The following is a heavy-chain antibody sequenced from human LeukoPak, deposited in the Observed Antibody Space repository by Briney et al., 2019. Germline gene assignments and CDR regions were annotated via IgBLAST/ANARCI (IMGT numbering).Heavy chain of an antibody. Sequence: GRSLRLSCAASGFTFDDYAMHWVRQAPGKGLEWVSGISWNSGSIGYADSVKGRFTISIDNAKNSLYLQMNSLRAEDTALYYCAKGRVVVITRGAFDIWGQGTMVTVSS. CDR1: GFTFDDYA. D-gene: IGHD3-22*01. CDR2: ISWNSGSI. CDR3: AKGRVVVITRGAFDI. V-gene: IGHV3-9*01. J-gene: IGHJ3*02.